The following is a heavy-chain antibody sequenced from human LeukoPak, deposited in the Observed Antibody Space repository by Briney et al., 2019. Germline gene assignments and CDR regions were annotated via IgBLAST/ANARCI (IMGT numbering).Heavy chain of an antibody. Sequence: SETLSLTCTVSGGSISSSTYYWGWIRQPPGKGLEWIGSINYSGSTSYNTSLKSRVTISVDTSKNQFSLKLNSVTAADTAVYYCARENYYVDVWGKGTTVTVSS. CDR2: INYSGST. CDR1: GGSISSSTYY. V-gene: IGHV4-39*07. CDR3: ARENYYVDV. J-gene: IGHJ6*03.